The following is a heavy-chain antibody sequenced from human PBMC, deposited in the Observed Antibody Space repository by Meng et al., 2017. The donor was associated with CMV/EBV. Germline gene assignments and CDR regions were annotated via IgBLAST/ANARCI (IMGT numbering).Heavy chain of an antibody. D-gene: IGHD1-1*01. V-gene: IGHV3-11*05. Sequence: QGWRVESGGCLGKPGGSLRLSFAASGFKFSDYYMSWIRQAPGEGLEWISYISSTSSHTNYADSVKGRFTISRDNAKNSLFLQMNSLRAEDTAIYYCATAGLRWTTVQRTLDSWGQGTLVTVSS. CDR3: ATAGLRWTTVQRTLDS. CDR2: ISSTSSHT. CDR1: GFKFSDYY. J-gene: IGHJ4*02.